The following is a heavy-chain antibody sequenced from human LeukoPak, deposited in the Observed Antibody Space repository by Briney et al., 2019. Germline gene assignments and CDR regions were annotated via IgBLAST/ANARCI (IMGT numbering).Heavy chain of an antibody. D-gene: IGHD2-15*01. CDR3: AGQSGSGGSCLNY. Sequence: ASVKVSCKASGYTFTSYYMHWVRQAPGQGLEWMGIINPSGGSTSYVQKFQGRVTMTRDTSTSTVYMELSSLRSEDTAVYYCAGQSGSGGSCLNYWGQGTLVTVSS. CDR2: INPSGGST. CDR1: GYTFTSYY. V-gene: IGHV1-46*01. J-gene: IGHJ4*02.